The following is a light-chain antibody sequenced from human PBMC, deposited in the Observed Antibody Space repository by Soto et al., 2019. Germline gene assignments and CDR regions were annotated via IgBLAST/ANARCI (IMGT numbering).Light chain of an antibody. V-gene: IGKV3-11*01. CDR2: DAS. Sequence: EIVLTQSPLTLALSPGERATLSCRASQSVATYLAWYQQRPGQAPRLLIYDASHRATGIPARFSGSGSGTDFSITISSLEPEVFAVYYCQHRTDWPPICTFGPGTKVEIK. CDR3: QHRTDWPPICT. CDR1: QSVATY. J-gene: IGKJ2*02.